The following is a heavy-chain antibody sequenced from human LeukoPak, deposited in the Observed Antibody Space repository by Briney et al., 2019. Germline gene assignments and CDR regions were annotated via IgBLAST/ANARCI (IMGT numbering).Heavy chain of an antibody. V-gene: IGHV4-34*01. D-gene: IGHD4-23*01. CDR2: ISHSGST. CDR3: ATYGGNYYYYGMDV. Sequence: SETLSLTCAVYGGSFSGYYWSWIRQPPGKGLEWIGEISHSGSTNYNPSLKSRVTISVDTSKNQFSLKLSSVTAADTAVYHCATYGGNYYYYGMDVWGQGTTVTVSS. CDR1: GGSFSGYY. J-gene: IGHJ6*02.